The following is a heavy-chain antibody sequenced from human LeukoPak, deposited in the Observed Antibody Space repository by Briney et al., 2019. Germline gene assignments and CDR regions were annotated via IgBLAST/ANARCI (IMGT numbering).Heavy chain of an antibody. V-gene: IGHV3-21*01. Sequence: RGSLRLSCAASGFTFSSYSMNWVRQAPGKGLEWVSSISSSSSYIYYADSVKGRFTISRDNAKNSLYLQMNSLRAEDTAVYYCARGPDHLYVSSFDYWGQGTLVTVSS. D-gene: IGHD1-14*01. CDR3: ARGPDHLYVSSFDY. CDR1: GFTFSSYS. CDR2: ISSSSSYI. J-gene: IGHJ4*02.